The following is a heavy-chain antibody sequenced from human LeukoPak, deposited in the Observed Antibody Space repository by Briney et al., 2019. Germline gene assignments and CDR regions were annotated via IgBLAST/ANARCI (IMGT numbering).Heavy chain of an antibody. Sequence: GGSLRLSCAASGFTFSSTWMHWFRQAPGKGPVWVSRIHSDGSSTIYADSVKGRFTISRDNAKNSLYLQMNSLRAEDTAVYYCARGPMVRGVFIRRSKSGYFDYWGQGTLVTVSS. CDR2: IHSDGSST. D-gene: IGHD3-10*01. J-gene: IGHJ4*02. V-gene: IGHV3-74*01. CDR1: GFTFSSTW. CDR3: ARGPMVRGVFIRRSKSGYFDY.